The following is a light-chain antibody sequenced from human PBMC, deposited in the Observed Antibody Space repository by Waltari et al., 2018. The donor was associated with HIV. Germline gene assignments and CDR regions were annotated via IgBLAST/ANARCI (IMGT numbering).Light chain of an antibody. CDR2: DFS. V-gene: IGLV2-11*01. Sequence: QSALTQPRSVSGSPGQSVTISCTGSSGDVGGYNYVSWYQQHPGKAPKLIIYDFSTRPSGVPARFSGSKSGNTASLTIFGLQAEDEADYYCCSYAGSVTFVVFGGGTKVTVV. CDR3: CSYAGSVTFVV. J-gene: IGLJ2*01. CDR1: SGDVGGYNY.